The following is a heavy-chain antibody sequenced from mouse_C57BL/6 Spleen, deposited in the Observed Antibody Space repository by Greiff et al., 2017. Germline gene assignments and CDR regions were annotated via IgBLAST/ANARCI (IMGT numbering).Heavy chain of an antibody. Sequence: QVQLQQSGAELVRPGTSVKMSCKASGYTFTNYWIGWAKQRPGHGLEWIGDIYPGGGYTNYNEKLKGKAPLTEDKSSSTAYMQFSSLTSEDSAIFYCARDGYYGMYFDVWGTGTTVTVSS. CDR2: IYPGGGYT. CDR1: GYTFTNYW. CDR3: ARDGYYGMYFDV. V-gene: IGHV1-63*01. J-gene: IGHJ1*03. D-gene: IGHD2-3*01.